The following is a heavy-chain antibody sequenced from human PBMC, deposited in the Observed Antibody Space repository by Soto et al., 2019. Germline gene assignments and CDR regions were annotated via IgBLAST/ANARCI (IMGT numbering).Heavy chain of an antibody. V-gene: IGHV3-11*01. D-gene: IGHD3-22*01. CDR1: GFTFSDYY. J-gene: IGHJ4*02. CDR2: ISSSGSTI. CDR3: ARARYFDYYDSSGYPDY. Sequence: GGSLRLSCAASGFTFSDYYMSWIRQAPGKGLEWVSYISSSGSTIYYADSVKGRFTISRDNAKNSLYLQMNGLRAEDTAVYYCARARYFDYYDSSGYPDYWGQGTQVTVSS.